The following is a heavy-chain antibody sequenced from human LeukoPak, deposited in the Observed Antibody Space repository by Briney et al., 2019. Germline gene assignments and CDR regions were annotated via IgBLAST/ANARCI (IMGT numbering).Heavy chain of an antibody. J-gene: IGHJ6*02. Sequence: TGESLKISCKGSGYSFTSYWIGWVRQLPGKGLEWMGIIYPGDSDTRYSPSFQGQVTISADKSISTAYLQWSSLKASDTAMYYCARLSESVVPAAIPAGGMDVWGQGTTVTVSS. CDR1: GYSFTSYW. V-gene: IGHV5-51*01. CDR3: ARLSESVVPAAIPAGGMDV. D-gene: IGHD2-2*02. CDR2: IYPGDSDT.